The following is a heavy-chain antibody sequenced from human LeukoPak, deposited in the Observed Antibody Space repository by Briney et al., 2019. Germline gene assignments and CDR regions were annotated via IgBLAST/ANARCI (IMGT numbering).Heavy chain of an antibody. CDR2: IYYSGST. J-gene: IGHJ3*02. CDR1: GGSISSYY. V-gene: IGHV4-59*08. CDR3: ARPDYYEGAFDI. D-gene: IGHD3-22*01. Sequence: SETLSLTCTVSGGSISSYYWSWIRQPPGKGLEWIGYIYYSGSTNYNPSLKSRVTISVDTSKNQFSLKLSSVTAADTAVYYCARPDYYEGAFDIWGQGTMVTVSS.